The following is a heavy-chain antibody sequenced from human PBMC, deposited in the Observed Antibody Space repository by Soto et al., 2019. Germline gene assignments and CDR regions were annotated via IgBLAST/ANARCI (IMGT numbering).Heavy chain of an antibody. Sequence: GGSLRLSCAASGFTLSGYYMTWMRQTPGKGLEWVSFIGKTGSDIHYADSVEGRFTISRDNAKNSLYLQMNSLRAEDTAVYYCAREIGNRLPYGPVDYWGQGTLVTVSS. CDR1: GFTLSGYY. CDR3: AREIGNRLPYGPVDY. J-gene: IGHJ4*02. V-gene: IGHV3-11*01. CDR2: IGKTGSDI. D-gene: IGHD3-10*01.